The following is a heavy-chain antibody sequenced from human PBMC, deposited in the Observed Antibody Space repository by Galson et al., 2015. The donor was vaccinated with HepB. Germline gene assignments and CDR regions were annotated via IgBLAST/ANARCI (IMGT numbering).Heavy chain of an antibody. CDR3: ARDPSNSNGWKQFFDY. CDR2: ISAYNGDT. J-gene: IGHJ4*02. V-gene: IGHV1-18*01. CDR1: GYTFTSHG. Sequence: SVQVSCKAYGYTFTSHGISWFRHAPGQGLEWMGWISAYNGDTNYAQKFQGRVTMNKDTSTTTAYMELRRLTSDDTAMYYWARDPSNSNGWKQFFDYWGQGT. D-gene: IGHD6-19*01.